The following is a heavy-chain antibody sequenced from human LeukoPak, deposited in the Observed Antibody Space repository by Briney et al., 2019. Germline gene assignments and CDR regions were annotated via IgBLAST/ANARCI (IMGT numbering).Heavy chain of an antibody. D-gene: IGHD3-22*01. CDR3: AKDGDYEPY. J-gene: IGHJ4*02. CDR2: ISGSGGST. Sequence: GGSLRLSCAASGFTFSSYAMSGVRQAPGKGREWVSAISGSGGSTYYAHSVKGRFTISTDNSKNTLYLQMNSLRAEDTAVYYCAKDGDYEPYWGKGTLVTVSS. V-gene: IGHV3-23*01. CDR1: GFTFSSYA.